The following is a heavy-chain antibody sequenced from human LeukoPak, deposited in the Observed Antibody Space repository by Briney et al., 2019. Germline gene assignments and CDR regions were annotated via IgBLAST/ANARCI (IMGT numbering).Heavy chain of an antibody. Sequence: PGRSLRLSCAASGFTFSSYAMSWVRQAPGKGLEWVSAISGSGGSTYYAASVKGRFTISRDNSKNTLYLQMNSLRAEDTAVYYCARAYYDSSGNPDYWGQGTLVTVSS. J-gene: IGHJ4*02. CDR1: GFTFSSYA. V-gene: IGHV3-23*01. CDR2: ISGSGGST. D-gene: IGHD3-22*01. CDR3: ARAYYDSSGNPDY.